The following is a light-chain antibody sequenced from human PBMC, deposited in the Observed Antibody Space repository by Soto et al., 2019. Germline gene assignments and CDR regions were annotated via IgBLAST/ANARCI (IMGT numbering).Light chain of an antibody. V-gene: IGKV1-5*03. CDR2: KAS. CDR1: QSISSW. J-gene: IGKJ4*01. Sequence: DIPMTQSPSTLSASVGDRVTITCRASQSISSWLAWYQQKPGKAPKLLIYKASSLESGVPSRFSGSGSGTEFTLTISSLQPDDFATYYCQQYNSYPLLTFGGGTKVEIK. CDR3: QQYNSYPLLT.